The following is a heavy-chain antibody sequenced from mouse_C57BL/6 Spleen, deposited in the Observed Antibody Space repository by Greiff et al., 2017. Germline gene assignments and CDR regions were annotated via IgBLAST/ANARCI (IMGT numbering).Heavy chain of an antibody. CDR1: GYTFTDYE. V-gene: IGHV1-15*01. D-gene: IGHD1-1*01. J-gene: IGHJ2*01. CDR2: IDPETGGT. Sequence: QVHVKQSGAELVRPGASVTLSCKASGYTFTDYEMNWVKQTPVHGLEWIGAIDPETGGTAYNQKFKGKDILTADKSSSTAYMELRSLTSEDSAVYYCTRNDGRSSFDYWGQGTTLTVSS. CDR3: TRNDGRSSFDY.